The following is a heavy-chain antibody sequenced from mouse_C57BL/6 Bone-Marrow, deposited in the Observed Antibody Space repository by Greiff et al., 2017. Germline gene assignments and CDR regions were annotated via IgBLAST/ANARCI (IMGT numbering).Heavy chain of an antibody. CDR3: TTTVVGGY. CDR2: IDPENGDT. V-gene: IGHV14-4*01. CDR1: GFNIKDDY. J-gene: IGHJ2*01. D-gene: IGHD1-1*01. Sequence: VQLQQSGAELVRPGASVKLSCTASGFNIKDDYMHWVKQRPEQGLEWIGWIDPENGDTEYASKFQGKATITADTSSNTAYLQLSSLTSEDTAFYYCTTTVVGGYWGQGTTLTVSS.